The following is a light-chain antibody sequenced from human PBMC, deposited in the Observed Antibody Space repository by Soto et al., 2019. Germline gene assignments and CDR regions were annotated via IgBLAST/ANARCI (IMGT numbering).Light chain of an antibody. J-gene: IGLJ2*01. CDR2: DVN. Sequence: QSALTQPRSVSGSPGQSVTMSCTGTNSDVGNYNYVSWYQQYPGKAPKLIIYDVNMRPSGVPDRFSGSKSGNTASLTISGLQAEDEADYYCCSSAGSYTAVFGGGTKLTVL. V-gene: IGLV2-11*01. CDR1: NSDVGNYNY. CDR3: CSSAGSYTAV.